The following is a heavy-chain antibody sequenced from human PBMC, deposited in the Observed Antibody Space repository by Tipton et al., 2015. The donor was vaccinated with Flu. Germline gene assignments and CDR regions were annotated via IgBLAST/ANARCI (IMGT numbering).Heavy chain of an antibody. Sequence: LRLSCSLSGDSLGSRHFWAWIRQPPGKGLEWIATIHRSGSTKYNPSLKSRVTISVDRSKNQFSLKVFSVTAADTAVYYCARRDYSNYVSDPKSCFDPWGQGILVTVSS. CDR2: IHRSGST. CDR1: GDSLGSRHF. D-gene: IGHD4-11*01. V-gene: IGHV4-38-2*01. J-gene: IGHJ5*02. CDR3: ARRDYSNYVSDPKSCFDP.